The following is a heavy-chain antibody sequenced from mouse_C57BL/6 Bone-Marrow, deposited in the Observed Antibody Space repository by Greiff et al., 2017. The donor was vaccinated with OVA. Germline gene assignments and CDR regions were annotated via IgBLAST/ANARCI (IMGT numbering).Heavy chain of an antibody. CDR2: INPNNGGT. CDR3: ARRDGSSYGYFDV. J-gene: IGHJ1*03. D-gene: IGHD1-1*01. CDR1: GYTFTDYY. V-gene: IGHV1-26*01. Sequence: EVQLQQSGPELVKPGASVKISCKASGYTFTDYYMNWVKQSHGKSLEWIGDINPNNGGTSYNQKFKGKATLTVDKSSSTAYMELRSLTSEDSAVYDCARRDGSSYGYFDVWGTGTTVTVSS.